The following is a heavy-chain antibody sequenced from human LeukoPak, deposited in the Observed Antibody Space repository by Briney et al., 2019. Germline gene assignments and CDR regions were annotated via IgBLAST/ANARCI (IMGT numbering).Heavy chain of an antibody. V-gene: IGHV4-34*01. D-gene: IGHD4-17*01. CDR1: GGSFSGYY. J-gene: IGHJ4*02. Sequence: PSETLSLTCAVYGGSFSGYYWSWIRQPPGKGLEWIGEINHSGSTNYNPSLKSRVTISVDTSKNQFSLQLNSVTPEDTAVYFCARSDYGDSSFDYWGQGTLVTVSS. CDR3: ARSDYGDSSFDY. CDR2: INHSGST.